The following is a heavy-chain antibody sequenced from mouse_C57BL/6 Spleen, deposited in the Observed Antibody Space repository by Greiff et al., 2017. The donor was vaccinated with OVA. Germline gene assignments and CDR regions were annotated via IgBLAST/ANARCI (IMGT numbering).Heavy chain of an antibody. D-gene: IGHD2-3*01. CDR1: GFTFSDYY. J-gene: IGHJ1*03. V-gene: IGHV5-16*01. Sequence: EVKLVESEGGLVQPGSSMKLSCTASGFTFSDYYMAWVRQVPEKGLEWVANINYDGSSTYYLDSLKSRFIISRDNAKNILYLQMSSLKSEDTATYYCAREMGDWYFDVWGTGTTVTVSS. CDR2: INYDGSST. CDR3: AREMGDWYFDV.